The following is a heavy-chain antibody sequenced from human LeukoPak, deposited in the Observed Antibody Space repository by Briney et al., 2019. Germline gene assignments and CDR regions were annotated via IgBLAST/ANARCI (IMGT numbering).Heavy chain of an antibody. D-gene: IGHD2-2*01. J-gene: IGHJ5*02. CDR1: GGSISSGGYY. CDR3: ARVYCSSTSCYAPRFDP. CDR2: IYYSGST. Sequence: PSQTLSLTCTVSGGSISSGGYYWSWIRQNPGKGLEWIGYIYYSGSTYYNPSLKSRVTISVDTSKNQFSLKLSSMTAADTAVYYCARVYCSSTSCYAPRFDPWGQGTLVIVSS. V-gene: IGHV4-31*03.